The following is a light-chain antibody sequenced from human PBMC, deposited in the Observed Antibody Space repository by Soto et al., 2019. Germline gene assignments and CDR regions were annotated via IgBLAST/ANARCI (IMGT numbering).Light chain of an antibody. CDR3: QQYNSQTT. J-gene: IGKJ1*01. CDR1: QSISSW. CDR2: DAS. V-gene: IGKV1-5*01. Sequence: DIQMTQSPSTLSASVGDRVTITCRASQSISSWLAWYQQKPGKAPKLLIYDASSLESGVPSRFSGSGSGTEFTLTISSLQPDDFATYYCQQYNSQTTFGQWTKVEIK.